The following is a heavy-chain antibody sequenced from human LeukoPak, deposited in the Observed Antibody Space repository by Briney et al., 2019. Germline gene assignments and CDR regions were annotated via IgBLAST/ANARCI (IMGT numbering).Heavy chain of an antibody. CDR3: AKGRETTVTTYDRYYYYYMDV. CDR2: ISGSGSST. V-gene: IGHV3-23*01. Sequence: GGSLRLSCAASGFTFSSYAMSWVRQAPGKGLEWVSAISGSGSSTYYADSVKGRFTISRDNSKNTLYLQMNSLRAEDTAVYYCAKGRETTVTTYDRYYYYYMDVWGKGTTVTVSS. CDR1: GFTFSSYA. J-gene: IGHJ6*03. D-gene: IGHD4-11*01.